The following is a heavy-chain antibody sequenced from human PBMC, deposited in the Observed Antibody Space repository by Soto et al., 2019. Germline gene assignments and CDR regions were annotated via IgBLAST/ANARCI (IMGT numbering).Heavy chain of an antibody. Sequence: PSETLSLTCTFTVDSISSRSYYCGWIRQPPWKGLEWIGSIYYSGSTYNNPSLRSRVSMSIDTSKDQFSLKLKSVTAADTALYFCARQRTSVVTKAYFEVWGPGSLVNVSS. V-gene: IGHV4-39*01. CDR2: IYYSGST. CDR3: ARQRTSVVTKAYFEV. D-gene: IGHD2-21*02. CDR1: VDSISSRSYY. J-gene: IGHJ4*02.